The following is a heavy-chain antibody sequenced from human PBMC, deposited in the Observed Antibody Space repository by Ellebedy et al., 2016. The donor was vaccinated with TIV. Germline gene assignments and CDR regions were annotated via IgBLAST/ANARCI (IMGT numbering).Heavy chain of an antibody. CDR2: VYYTGNS. Sequence: MPGGSLRLSCTVSGGSISHYSWSWIRQPPGMGLEWIGHVYYTGNSNYSPSLRGRVTISLDTAKNQFSLSLSSVTTADTAVYYCARSRGGLDVWGHGTTVTVSS. CDR3: ARSRGGLDV. V-gene: IGHV4-59*01. CDR1: GGSISHYS. J-gene: IGHJ6*02.